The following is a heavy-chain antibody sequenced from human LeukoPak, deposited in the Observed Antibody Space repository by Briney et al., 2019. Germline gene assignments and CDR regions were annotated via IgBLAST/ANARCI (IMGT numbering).Heavy chain of an antibody. J-gene: IGHJ6*03. Sequence: PSETLSLTCAVSGGSISSNSYYWGWIRQPPGKGLEWIGTIYHTGNTYYNASLTSRVTISLDTSKNQFSLNLTSVTAADTAVYYCARLSSVRDMEVWGKGTTVTVSS. D-gene: IGHD2-2*01. V-gene: IGHV4-39*07. CDR1: GGSISSNSYY. CDR2: IYHTGNT. CDR3: ARLSSVRDMEV.